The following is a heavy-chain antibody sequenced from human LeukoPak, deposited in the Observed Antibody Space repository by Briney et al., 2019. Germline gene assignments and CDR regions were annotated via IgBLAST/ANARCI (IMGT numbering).Heavy chain of an antibody. CDR3: AKREKGTTGRFFDY. Sequence: GGSMRLSCAASGFTFTNYAMTWVRQAPGKGLEWVSGISEGVGNTYYADSVKGRFTISRDHSKNTLYLQMNSLRAEDTALYYCAKREKGTTGRFFDYWGQGTLVTVSS. CDR2: ISEGVGNT. CDR1: GFTFTNYA. J-gene: IGHJ4*02. D-gene: IGHD4-17*01. V-gene: IGHV3-23*01.